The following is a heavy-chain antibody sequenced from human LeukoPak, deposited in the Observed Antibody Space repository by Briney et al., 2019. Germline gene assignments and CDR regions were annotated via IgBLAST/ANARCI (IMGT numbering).Heavy chain of an antibody. J-gene: IGHJ4*02. CDR3: VNGGYSGYDLDS. CDR2: ISSNGGTT. V-gene: IGHV3-64D*09. CDR1: GFSFSSNA. D-gene: IGHD5-12*01. Sequence: GGSLRLSCSASGFSFSSNAMHWVRQAPGKGLEYVSGISSNGGTTYYADSVKGRFIISRDNSKNTQYLQISSLRLEDTAVYYCVNGGYSGYDLDSWGQGTLVTVSS.